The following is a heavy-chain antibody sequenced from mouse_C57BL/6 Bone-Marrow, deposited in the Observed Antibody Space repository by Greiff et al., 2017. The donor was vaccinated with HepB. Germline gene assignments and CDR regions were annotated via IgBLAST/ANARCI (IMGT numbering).Heavy chain of an antibody. CDR1: GYTFTDYE. D-gene: IGHD2-5*01. V-gene: IGHV1-15*01. Sequence: VQLQESGAELVRPGASVTLSCKASGYTFTDYEMHWVKQTPVHGLEWIGAIDPETGGTAYNQKFKGKAILTADKSSSTAYLELRSLTSEDSAVYYCTRAFYYSNYEGHSGFAYWGQGTLVTVSA. CDR2: IDPETGGT. J-gene: IGHJ3*01. CDR3: TRAFYYSNYEGHSGFAY.